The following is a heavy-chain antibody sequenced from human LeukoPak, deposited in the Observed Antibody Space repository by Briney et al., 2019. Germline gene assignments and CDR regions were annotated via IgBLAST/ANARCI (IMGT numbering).Heavy chain of an antibody. Sequence: GGSLRLSCAASGFTFSSYAMHWVRQAPGKGLEWVAVISYDGSNKYYADSVKGRFTISRDNSKNTLYLQMNSLRAEDTAVYYCAREIAVAGNVGPDYWGQGTLVTVSS. V-gene: IGHV3-30*04. CDR2: ISYDGSNK. D-gene: IGHD6-19*01. CDR3: AREIAVAGNVGPDY. J-gene: IGHJ4*02. CDR1: GFTFSSYA.